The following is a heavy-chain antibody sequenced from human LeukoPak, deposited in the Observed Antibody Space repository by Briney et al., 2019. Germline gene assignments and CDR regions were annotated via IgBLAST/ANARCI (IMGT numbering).Heavy chain of an antibody. Sequence: GGSLRLSCAASGFTFSSYVMSWVRQAPGKGLEGVSAISGSGGSTYYVDSVKGRFTISRDNSKNTLYLQMNSLRAEDTAVYSCAKSVRSSGWDYFDYWGQGTLVTVSS. CDR1: GFTFSSYV. CDR3: AKSVRSSGWDYFDY. D-gene: IGHD6-19*01. CDR2: ISGSGGST. V-gene: IGHV3-23*01. J-gene: IGHJ4*02.